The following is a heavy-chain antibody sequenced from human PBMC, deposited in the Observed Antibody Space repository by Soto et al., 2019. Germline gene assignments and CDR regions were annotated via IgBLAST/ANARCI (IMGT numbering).Heavy chain of an antibody. V-gene: IGHV3-7*01. CDR3: ARGLNVVVTATYYFDY. CDR2: IKQDGSEK. CDR1: GFTLSTYW. Sequence: GGSLRLSCAASGFTLSTYWMSWVRQAPGKRLEWVANIKQDGSEKYYVDSVKGRFTISRDNAKNSLYLQMNSLRAEDTAVYYCARGLNVVVTATYYFDYWGQGTLVTVSS. D-gene: IGHD2-2*01. J-gene: IGHJ4*02.